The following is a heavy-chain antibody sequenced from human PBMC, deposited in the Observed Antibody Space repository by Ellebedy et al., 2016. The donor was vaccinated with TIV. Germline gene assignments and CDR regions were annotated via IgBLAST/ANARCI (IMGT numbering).Heavy chain of an antibody. CDR1: GFTFSNYA. D-gene: IGHD5-18*01. CDR3: ASGGYSYGYDIKGSFDC. Sequence: PGGSLRLSCAASGFTFSNYAMIWVRQAPGKGLEWVSAISGSGGSTYYADSVKGRFTISRDNSKNTLYLQMNSLGADDTAVYYCASGGYSYGYDIKGSFDCWGQGTLVTVSS. CDR2: ISGSGGST. J-gene: IGHJ4*02. V-gene: IGHV3-23*01.